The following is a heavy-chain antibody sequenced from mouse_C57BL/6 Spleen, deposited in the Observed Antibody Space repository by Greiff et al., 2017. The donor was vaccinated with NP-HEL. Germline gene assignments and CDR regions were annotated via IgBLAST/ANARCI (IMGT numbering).Heavy chain of an antibody. CDR2: ILPGSGST. CDR3: ARGASDYYGSSYDWFAY. D-gene: IGHD1-1*01. Sequence: QVQLQQSGAELMKPGASVKLSCKATGYTFTGYWIEWVKQRPGHGLEWIGEILPGSGSTTYNEKFKGKATFTADTSSNTAYMQLSSLTTEDSAIYYCARGASDYYGSSYDWFAYWGQGTLVTVSA. CDR1: GYTFTGYW. J-gene: IGHJ3*01. V-gene: IGHV1-9*01.